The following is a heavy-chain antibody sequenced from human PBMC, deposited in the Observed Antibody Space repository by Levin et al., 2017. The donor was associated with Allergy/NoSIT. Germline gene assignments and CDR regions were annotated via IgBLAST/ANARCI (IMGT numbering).Heavy chain of an antibody. CDR3: ATGYTTSYYSFVY. J-gene: IGHJ4*02. CDR2: ISRTGSRT. V-gene: IGHV3-23*01. Sequence: GASVKVSCAVSGFTFSTCGMTWVRRAPGKGLEWISSISRTGSRTYYADSVKGRFTISRDNSKNTLSLQMNSLRAEDTAVYHCATGYTTSYYSFVYWGQGALVTVSS. D-gene: IGHD2-2*01. CDR1: GFTFSTCG.